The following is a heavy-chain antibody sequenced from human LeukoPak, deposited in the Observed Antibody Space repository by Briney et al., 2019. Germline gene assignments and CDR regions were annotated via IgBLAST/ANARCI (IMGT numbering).Heavy chain of an antibody. CDR3: ARARDLYDSSGYSFDY. V-gene: IGHV3-74*01. CDR1: GFPFSSHW. J-gene: IGHJ4*02. Sequence: GGSLRLSCAVSGFPFSSHWMHWVRQAPGKGPVWVSRINTDGSTTDYADSVKGRFTISRDNAKNTLYLQMNSLRAEDTAVYYCARARDLYDSSGYSFDYWGQGTLVTVSS. D-gene: IGHD3-22*01. CDR2: INTDGSTT.